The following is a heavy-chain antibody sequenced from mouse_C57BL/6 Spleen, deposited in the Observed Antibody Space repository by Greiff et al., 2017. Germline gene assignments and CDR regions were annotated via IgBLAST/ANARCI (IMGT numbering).Heavy chain of an antibody. V-gene: IGHV1-26*01. CDR1: GYTFTDYY. J-gene: IGHJ2*01. CDR3: ALLSHYFDY. Sequence: EVQLQQSGPELVKPGASVKISCKASGYTFTDYYMNWVKQSHGKSLEWIGDINPNNGGTSYNQKFKGKATLTVDKSSSTAYMELRSLTSEDSAVYYCALLSHYFDYWGQGTTLTVSS. CDR2: INPNNGGT. D-gene: IGHD6-2*01.